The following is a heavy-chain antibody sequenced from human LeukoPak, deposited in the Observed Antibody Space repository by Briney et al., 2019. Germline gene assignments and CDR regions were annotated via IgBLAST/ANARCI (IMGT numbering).Heavy chain of an antibody. Sequence: PGRSLRLSCAVSGFIFSDYGFHWVRQAPGKGLEWVAVTRFDGSIKQYADSVKGRFTISRDDFKNTLYLQMNFLKSEDTAVYYCARWGGTRQYYFDYWGQGTLVTVSS. CDR3: ARWGGTRQYYFDY. D-gene: IGHD1-1*01. V-gene: IGHV3-33*01. J-gene: IGHJ4*02. CDR2: TRFDGSIK. CDR1: GFIFSDYG.